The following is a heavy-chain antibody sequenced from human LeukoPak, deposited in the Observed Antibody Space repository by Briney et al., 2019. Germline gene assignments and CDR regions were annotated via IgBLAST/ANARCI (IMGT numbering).Heavy chain of an antibody. CDR1: GGTFSSYA. J-gene: IGHJ4*02. D-gene: IGHD3-22*01. V-gene: IGHV1-69*13. CDR2: IIPIFGTA. Sequence: SVKVSCKASGGTFSSYAISWVRQAPGQGLEWMGGIIPIFGTANYAQKFQGRVTITADESTSTAYMELSSLRSEDTAVYYCARDLTHRRNYDNSGYQIVPAFWGQGTLVTVSS. CDR3: ARDLTHRRNYDNSGYQIVPAF.